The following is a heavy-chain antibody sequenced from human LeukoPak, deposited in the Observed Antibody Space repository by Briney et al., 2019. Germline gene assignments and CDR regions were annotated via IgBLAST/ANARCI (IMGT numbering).Heavy chain of an antibody. Sequence: ASVKVSCKASGYTFNGYYRHWVRQAPGQGLEWMGWINPNSGGTNYAQKFQGRVTMTRDTSISTAYMELSRLRSDDTAMYYCARSSGWKYNIDYWGQGTLVTVSS. V-gene: IGHV1-2*02. J-gene: IGHJ4*02. CDR2: INPNSGGT. CDR3: ARSSGWKYNIDY. CDR1: GYTFNGYY. D-gene: IGHD6-19*01.